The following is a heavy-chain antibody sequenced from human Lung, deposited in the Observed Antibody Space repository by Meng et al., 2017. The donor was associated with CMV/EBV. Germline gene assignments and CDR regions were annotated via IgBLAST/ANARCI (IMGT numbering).Heavy chain of an antibody. J-gene: IGHJ6*02. V-gene: IGHV1-69*05. CDR2: IIPIFGTA. CDR1: GGTLSSYA. CDR3: ARQRAVAGTQDYYYYGMDV. Sequence: SSXXVSXKASGGTLSSYAISWVRQAPGQGLEWMGGIIPIFGTANYAQKFQGRVTITTDESTSTAYMELSSLRAEDTAVYYCARQRAVAGTQDYYYYGMDVWGQGXTVTVSS. D-gene: IGHD6-19*01.